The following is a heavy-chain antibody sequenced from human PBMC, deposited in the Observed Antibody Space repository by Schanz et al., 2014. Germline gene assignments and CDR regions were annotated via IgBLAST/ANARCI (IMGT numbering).Heavy chain of an antibody. V-gene: IGHV3-23*01. CDR1: GFTFSSYA. CDR3: AKARRKANCSGGRCFRYSYYGMDV. J-gene: IGHJ6*02. Sequence: EGQLLESGGGLIQPGGSLRLSCAASGFTFSSYAMSWVRQAPGKGLEWVSTISASGGSTFYADSVKGQFTISRDNSKNMQYRQMNSRRAEDTAVYDYAKARRKANCSGGRCFRYSYYGMDVWGQGTTVTVSS. D-gene: IGHD2-15*01. CDR2: ISASGGST.